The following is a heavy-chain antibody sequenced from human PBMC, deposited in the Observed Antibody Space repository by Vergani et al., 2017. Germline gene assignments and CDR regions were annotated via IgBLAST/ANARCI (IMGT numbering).Heavy chain of an antibody. CDR2: ISGSGGST. D-gene: IGHD3-10*01. CDR3: AKAASITMVRGAGDAFDI. Sequence: EVQLLESGGGLVQPGGSLRLSCAASGFTFSSHAMSWVRQAPGKGLEWVSAISGSGGSTYYADSVKGRFTISRDNSKNTLYLQMNSLRAEDTAVYYCAKAASITMVRGAGDAFDIWGQGTMVTVSS. CDR1: GFTFSSHA. V-gene: IGHV3-23*01. J-gene: IGHJ3*02.